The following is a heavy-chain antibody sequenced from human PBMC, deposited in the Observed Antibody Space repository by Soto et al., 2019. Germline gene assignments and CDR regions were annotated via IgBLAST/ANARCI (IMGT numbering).Heavy chain of an antibody. CDR3: AREAWYDAFDI. CDR2: IKSDGRAT. CDR1: GFTFSSYW. J-gene: IGHJ3*02. Sequence: GGSLRLSCAASGFTFSSYWMHWVRQAPGKGLVWVSRIKSDGRATTYADSVKGRFTISRDNAKNMLYLQMNSLRAEDSAVYYCAREAWYDAFDIWGQGTMVTVSS. V-gene: IGHV3-74*03. D-gene: IGHD2-15*01.